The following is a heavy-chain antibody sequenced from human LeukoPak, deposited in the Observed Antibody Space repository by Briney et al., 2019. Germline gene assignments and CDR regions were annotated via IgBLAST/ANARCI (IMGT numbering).Heavy chain of an antibody. CDR3: ANARGPHDAFDI. Sequence: GGSLRLSCAASGFTFDGYAMHWVRQAPGKGLEWVSGISWNSGSIGYADSVKGRFTISRDNAKNSLYLQMNSLRAEDTALYYCANARGPHDAFDIWGQGTMVTVSS. J-gene: IGHJ3*02. CDR1: GFTFDGYA. V-gene: IGHV3-9*01. CDR2: ISWNSGSI.